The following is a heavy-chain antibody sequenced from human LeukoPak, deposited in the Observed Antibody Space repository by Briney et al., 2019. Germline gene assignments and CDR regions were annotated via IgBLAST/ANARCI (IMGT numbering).Heavy chain of an antibody. CDR3: AREDYDYVWGSSRGPPQTYYFDY. D-gene: IGHD3-16*01. CDR1: GFTFSSYT. CDR2: ISTSSSYI. V-gene: IGHV3-21*01. J-gene: IGHJ4*02. Sequence: GGSLRLSCAASGFTFSSYTMNWVRQAPGKGLEWVSSISTSSSYIYYADSVKGRFTISRDNAKNSLYMQMNSLRAEDTAVYYCAREDYDYVWGSSRGPPQTYYFDYWGQGTLVTVSS.